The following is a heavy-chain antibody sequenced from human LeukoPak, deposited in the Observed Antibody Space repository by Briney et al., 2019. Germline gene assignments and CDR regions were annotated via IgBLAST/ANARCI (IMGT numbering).Heavy chain of an antibody. CDR3: AREDYGDFSFDY. D-gene: IGHD4-17*01. J-gene: IGHJ4*02. CDR1: GGTFSSYT. CDR2: IIPILGIA. V-gene: IGHV1-69*02. Sequence: SVKVSCKASGGTFSSYTISWVRQAPGQGLEWMGRIIPILGIANYAQRFQGRVTITADESTSTAYMELSSLRSEDTAVYYCAREDYGDFSFDYWGQGTLVTVSS.